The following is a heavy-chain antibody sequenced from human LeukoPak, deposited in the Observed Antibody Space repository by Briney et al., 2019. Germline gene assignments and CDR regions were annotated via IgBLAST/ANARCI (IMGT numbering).Heavy chain of an antibody. Sequence: AGGSLRLSCAASGFTFSSYDMHWVRQATGKGLEWVSAIGTAGDPYYPGSVKGRFTISRENAKNSLYLQMNSLRAGDTAVYYCARDEYYYDGSAYHYYFDYWGQGTLVTVSS. J-gene: IGHJ4*02. CDR3: ARDEYYYDGSAYHYYFDY. CDR2: IGTAGDP. CDR1: GFTFSSYD. V-gene: IGHV3-13*05. D-gene: IGHD3-22*01.